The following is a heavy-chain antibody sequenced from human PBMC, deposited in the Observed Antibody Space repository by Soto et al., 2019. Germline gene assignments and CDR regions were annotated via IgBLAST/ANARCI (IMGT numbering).Heavy chain of an antibody. CDR2: IYYSENT. CDR3: ERSEAGYSGRGLDV. CDR1: GASVNSGIYY. J-gene: IGHJ6*02. Sequence: SETLSLTCTVSGASVNSGIYYWSWLRPPPGKGLEWVGYIYYSENTNYNPSLESRLTISVDTSKSQFPLKLSSVTAADTAVYYCERSEAGYSGRGLDVCGQGTMVTVSS. V-gene: IGHV4-61*01. D-gene: IGHD6-13*01.